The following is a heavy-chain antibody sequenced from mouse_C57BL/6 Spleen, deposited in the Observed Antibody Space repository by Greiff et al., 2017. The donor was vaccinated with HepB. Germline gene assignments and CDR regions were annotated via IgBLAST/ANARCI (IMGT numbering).Heavy chain of an antibody. CDR3: ASQYGSSYDAMDY. V-gene: IGHV5-17*01. CDR2: ISSGSSTI. J-gene: IGHJ4*01. CDR1: GFTFSDYG. Sequence: EVQLVESGGGLVKPGGSLKLSCAASGFTFSDYGMHWVRQAPEKGLEWVAYISSGSSTIYYADTVKGRFTISRDNAKNTRFMQMTSLRSEDTAMYYCASQYGSSYDAMDYWGQGTSVTVSS. D-gene: IGHD1-1*01.